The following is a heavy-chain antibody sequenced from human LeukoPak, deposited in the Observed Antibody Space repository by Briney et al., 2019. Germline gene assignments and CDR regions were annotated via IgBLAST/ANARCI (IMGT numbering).Heavy chain of an antibody. D-gene: IGHD2-2*01. CDR1: GYTFTGYY. CDR2: INPNSGGT. J-gene: IGHJ5*02. V-gene: IGHV1-2*02. Sequence: ASVKVSCKASGYTFTGYYMHWVRQAPGQGLEWMRWINPNSGGTNYAQKFQGRVTMTRDTSISTAYMELSRLRSDDTAVYYCARDESSTSWKVRFDPWGQGTLVTVSS. CDR3: ARDESSTSWKVRFDP.